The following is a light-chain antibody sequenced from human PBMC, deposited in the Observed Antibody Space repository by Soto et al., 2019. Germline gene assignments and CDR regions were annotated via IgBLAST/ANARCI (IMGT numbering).Light chain of an antibody. CDR1: QDISNY. V-gene: IGKV1-33*01. Sequence: DIQMTQSPSSLSASVGDRVTITCQASQDISNYLNWYQQKPGKAPKLLIYDASNLETGVPSRFSGSGSGTDFTFTISSLQPEDIATYYCQQYDSLLSFGGGTKVEIK. CDR2: DAS. J-gene: IGKJ4*01. CDR3: QQYDSLLS.